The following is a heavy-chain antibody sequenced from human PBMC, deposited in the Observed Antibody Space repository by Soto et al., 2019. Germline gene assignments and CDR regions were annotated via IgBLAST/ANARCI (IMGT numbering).Heavy chain of an antibody. Sequence: SETLYLTCTVSGDSISRGAYYWTWIRQNPVKGLEWIGYISNSGRTYYNPSLKSRLTISLDSSENQFSLKLNSVTAADTAVHYCARDLWGYCGTDCYPLDVWGPGTTVTVSS. J-gene: IGHJ6*02. V-gene: IGHV4-31*03. CDR1: GDSISRGAYY. CDR2: ISNSGRT. D-gene: IGHD2-21*02. CDR3: ARDLWGYCGTDCYPLDV.